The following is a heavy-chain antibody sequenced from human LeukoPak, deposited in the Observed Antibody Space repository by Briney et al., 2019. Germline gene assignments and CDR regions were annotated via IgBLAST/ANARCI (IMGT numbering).Heavy chain of an antibody. Sequence: GGSLRLSCAASGFTLSDYWMNWVRQAPGKGPVWVSHISPDGRNIAYADSVKGRFTISRDSAKNTLYLQMNSLGVGDTAVYYCVRDGGGTTSYDCWGQGTLVTVSS. CDR2: ISPDGRNI. D-gene: IGHD2/OR15-2a*01. CDR1: GFTLSDYW. CDR3: VRDGGGTTSYDC. V-gene: IGHV3-74*01. J-gene: IGHJ4*02.